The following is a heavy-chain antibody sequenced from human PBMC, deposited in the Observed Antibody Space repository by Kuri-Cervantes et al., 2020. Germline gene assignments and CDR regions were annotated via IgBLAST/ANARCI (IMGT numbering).Heavy chain of an antibody. CDR3: ARGRHYYDSSGQTKPAFDI. CDR2: IYYSGST. V-gene: IGHV4-31*03. J-gene: IGHJ3*02. D-gene: IGHD3-22*01. CDR1: GDSISSGVYY. Sequence: SETLSLTCTVSGDSISSGVYYWSWIRQPAGKGLEWIGYIYYSGSTYYNPSLKSRVTISVDTSKNQFSLKLSSVTAADTAVYYCARGRHYYDSSGQTKPAFDIWGQGTMVTVSS.